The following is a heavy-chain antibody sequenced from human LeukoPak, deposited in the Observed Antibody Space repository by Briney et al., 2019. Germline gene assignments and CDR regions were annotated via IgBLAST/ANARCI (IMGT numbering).Heavy chain of an antibody. CDR2: IYTSGST. J-gene: IGHJ5*02. V-gene: IGHV4-61*02. CDR1: GGSISSGSYY. Sequence: PSETLSLTCTVSGGSISSGSYYWSWIRQPAGKGLEWIGRIYTSGSTNYNPSLKSRVTISVDTSKNQFSLKLSSVTAADTAVYFXARSAWSGYYSPWGQGTLVTVSS. D-gene: IGHD3-3*01. CDR3: ARSAWSGYYSP.